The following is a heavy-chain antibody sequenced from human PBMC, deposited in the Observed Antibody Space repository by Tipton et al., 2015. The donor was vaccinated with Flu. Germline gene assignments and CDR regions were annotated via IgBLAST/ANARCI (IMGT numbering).Heavy chain of an antibody. CDR1: GGSVSSGSYY. CDR3: ARDRPHYYGVGYYYGMDV. V-gene: IGHV4-61*01. D-gene: IGHD3-22*01. CDR2: IYYSGST. Sequence: TLSLTCTVPGGSVSSGSYYWSWIRQPPGKGLEWIGYIYYSGSTNYNPSLKSRVTISVDTSKNQFSLKLSSVTAADTAVYYCARDRPHYYGVGYYYGMDVWGQGTTVTVSS. J-gene: IGHJ6*02.